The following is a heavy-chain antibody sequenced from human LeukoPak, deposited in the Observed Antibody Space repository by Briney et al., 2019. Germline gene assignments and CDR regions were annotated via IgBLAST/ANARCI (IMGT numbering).Heavy chain of an antibody. Sequence: GGSLRLSCAASGFTFSSYAMTWVRQAPGKGLEWVSAISGSGDSTYYADSVKGRFTTSRDNSKNTLYLQMNSLRAEDTAVYYCAKDHGSGSLPGYWGQGTLVTVSS. CDR3: AKDHGSGSLPGY. V-gene: IGHV3-23*01. CDR2: ISGSGDST. D-gene: IGHD3-10*01. CDR1: GFTFSSYA. J-gene: IGHJ4*02.